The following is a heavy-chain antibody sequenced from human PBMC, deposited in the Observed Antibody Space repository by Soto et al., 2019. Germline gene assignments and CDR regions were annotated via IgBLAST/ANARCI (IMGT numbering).Heavy chain of an antibody. D-gene: IGHD6-19*01. CDR3: ARDNRKAGYSSGWYRNFDY. J-gene: IGHJ4*02. CDR1: GGSVSSGSYY. V-gene: IGHV4-61*01. Sequence: SETLSLTCTFSGGSVSSGSYYCSWIRHPPGKGLEWIGYIYYSGSTNYNPSLKSRVTISVDTSKNQFSLKLSSVTAADTAVYYCARDNRKAGYSSGWYRNFDYWGQGTLVTVSS. CDR2: IYYSGST.